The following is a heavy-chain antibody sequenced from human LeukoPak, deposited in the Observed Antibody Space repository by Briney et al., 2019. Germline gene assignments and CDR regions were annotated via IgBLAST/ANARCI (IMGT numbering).Heavy chain of an antibody. V-gene: IGHV3-21*01. CDR1: GFTFSVYT. CDR3: ARDNVYGVPPLGF. J-gene: IGHJ4*02. D-gene: IGHD4-17*01. Sequence: GGSLRLSCAASGFTFSVYTMNWVRQAPGKGLEWVSSISSSGNYIYYADSVKGRFTISRDNAKNSLFLQMNSLRVEDTAVYYCARDNVYGVPPLGFWGQGTLVAVSS. CDR2: ISSSGNYI.